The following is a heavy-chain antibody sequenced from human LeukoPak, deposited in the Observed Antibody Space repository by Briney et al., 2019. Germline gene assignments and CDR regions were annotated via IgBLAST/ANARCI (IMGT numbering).Heavy chain of an antibody. CDR1: GFTFSSYA. V-gene: IGHV3-30-3*01. CDR3: ARPRLPSAEYFQH. D-gene: IGHD4-11*01. CDR2: ISYDGSNK. J-gene: IGHJ1*01. Sequence: GGSLRLSCAASGFTFSSYAMSWVRQAPGKGLEWVAVISYDGSNKYYADSVKGRFTISGDNSKNTLYLQMNSLRAEDTAVYYCARPRLPSAEYFQHWGLGTLVTVSS.